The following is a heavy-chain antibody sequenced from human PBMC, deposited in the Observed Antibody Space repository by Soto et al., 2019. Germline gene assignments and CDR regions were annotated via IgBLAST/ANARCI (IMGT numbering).Heavy chain of an antibody. CDR3: VREAYNGNYYGYFQH. J-gene: IGHJ1*01. CDR2: IYTSGST. Sequence: SQTLSLTDKRPGGYMSSYCCSSFRQHAGKGLEWIGRIYTSGSTNYNPSLQSRVTMSVDTSQNQFSLKLSSVTAADTAVYYCVREAYNGNYYGYFQHCGQGTLLTVSS. V-gene: IGHV4-4*07. CDR1: GGYMSSYC. D-gene: IGHD1-26*01.